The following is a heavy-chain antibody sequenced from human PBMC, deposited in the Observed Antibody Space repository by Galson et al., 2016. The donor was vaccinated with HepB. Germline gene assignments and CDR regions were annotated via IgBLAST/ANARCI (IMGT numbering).Heavy chain of an antibody. J-gene: IGHJ6*02. Sequence: SLRLSCAASGFTFSSYYMHWVRQAPGKGLVWVSRINRDESSTSYADYVKGRFTISRDNAKNTLYLQMNSLRAEDTAVYYCARDGEGIGGYYYYAMDVWGQGTTVTVSS. CDR2: INRDESST. V-gene: IGHV3-74*01. CDR1: GFTFSSYY. CDR3: ARDGEGIGGYYYYAMDV. D-gene: IGHD6-13*01.